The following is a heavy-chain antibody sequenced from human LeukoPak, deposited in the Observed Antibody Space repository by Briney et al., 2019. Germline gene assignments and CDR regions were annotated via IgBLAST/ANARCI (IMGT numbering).Heavy chain of an antibody. J-gene: IGHJ5*02. V-gene: IGHV3-21*01. Sequence: GGSLRLSCAASGFTFSSYSMNWVRQAPGKGLEWVSSISSSSSYIYYADSVKGRFTTSRDNAKNSPYLQMNSLRAEDTAVYYCARDRAHCSSTSCYREAGWFDPWGQGTLVTVSS. CDR3: ARDRAHCSSTSCYREAGWFDP. D-gene: IGHD2-2*02. CDR2: ISSSSSYI. CDR1: GFTFSSYS.